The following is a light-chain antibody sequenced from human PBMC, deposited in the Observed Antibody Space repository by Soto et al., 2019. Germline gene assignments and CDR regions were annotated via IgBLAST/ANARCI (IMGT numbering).Light chain of an antibody. CDR3: MHALTLPPP. CDR1: QSLLNSNGYNY. J-gene: IGKJ1*01. Sequence: DVGRTQSPLSLPFTPGEPASISFRSSQSLLNSNGYNYLDWYLQKPGQSPQLLIYLGSNRASGVPDRFSGSASGTDFTLKISRVDAADVGLYHCMHALTLPPPFAEGTKVDIK. CDR2: LGS. V-gene: IGKV2-28*01.